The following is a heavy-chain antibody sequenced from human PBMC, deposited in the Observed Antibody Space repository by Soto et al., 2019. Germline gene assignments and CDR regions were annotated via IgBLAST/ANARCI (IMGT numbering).Heavy chain of an antibody. Sequence: GGSLRLSCAASGFTFSSYGMHWVRQAPGKGLEWVAVIWYDGSNKYYADSVKGRFTISRDNSKNTLYLQMNSLRAEDTAVYYCARDRSFYDILTIPFDYWGQGTLVTVS. J-gene: IGHJ4*02. D-gene: IGHD3-9*01. CDR2: IWYDGSNK. CDR1: GFTFSSYG. CDR3: ARDRSFYDILTIPFDY. V-gene: IGHV3-33*01.